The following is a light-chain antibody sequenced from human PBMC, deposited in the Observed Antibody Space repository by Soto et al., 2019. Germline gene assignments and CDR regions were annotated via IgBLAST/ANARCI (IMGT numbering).Light chain of an antibody. CDR2: DVS. CDR3: SSYARSGTYV. Sequence: QSVLTQPASVSGSPGQSITISCPGASSDVGGYNYVSWYQQYPGKAPKLMIFDVSNRPSGVSNRFSGSKSGNTASLTISGLQAEDEADYYCSSYARSGTYVFGSGTKVTVL. CDR1: SSDVGGYNY. V-gene: IGLV2-14*03. J-gene: IGLJ1*01.